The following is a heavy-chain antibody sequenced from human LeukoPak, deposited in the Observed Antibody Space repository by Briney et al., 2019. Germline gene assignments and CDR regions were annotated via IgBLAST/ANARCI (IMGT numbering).Heavy chain of an antibody. J-gene: IGHJ4*02. CDR1: GFIFTNAW. Sequence: GGSLRLSCAASGFIFTNAWMTWVRQAPGKGLEWVGRIKSKGDGETTDYAAPVKGRFTMSRDDSKATLYLQMNSLKAEDTAVYYCATDLGLTMIRGVIVHWGQGALVTVSS. V-gene: IGHV3-15*01. CDR2: IKSKGDGETT. CDR3: ATDLGLTMIRGVIVH. D-gene: IGHD3-10*01.